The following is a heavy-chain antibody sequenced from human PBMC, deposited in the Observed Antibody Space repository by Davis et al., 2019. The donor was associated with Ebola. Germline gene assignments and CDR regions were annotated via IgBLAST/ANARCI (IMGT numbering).Heavy chain of an antibody. CDR1: GGSISSSSYY. Sequence: SETLSLTCTVSGGSISSSSYYWGWIRQPPGKGLEWIGEINHSGSTNYNPSLKSRVTISVDTSKNQFSLKVTSVTAADTDVYYCARGKGGCPSGVCLHYYYGMDVWGHGTTVTVSS. V-gene: IGHV4-39*07. D-gene: IGHD2-8*01. CDR2: INHSGST. CDR3: ARGKGGCPSGVCLHYYYGMDV. J-gene: IGHJ6*02.